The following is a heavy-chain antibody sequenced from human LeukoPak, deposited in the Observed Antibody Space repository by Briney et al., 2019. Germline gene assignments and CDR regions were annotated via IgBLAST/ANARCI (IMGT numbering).Heavy chain of an antibody. CDR3: ARQKSVAATRYYYYGMDV. V-gene: IGHV5-51*01. J-gene: IGHJ6*02. CDR2: IYPGDSDT. Sequence: KPGESLKISCKGSGYSFTSYWIGWVRQMPGKGLEWMGIIYPGDSDTRYSPSFQGQVTISADKSISTAYLQWSSLKASDTAMYYCARQKSVAATRYYYYGMDVCGQGTTVTVSS. CDR1: GYSFTSYW. D-gene: IGHD2-15*01.